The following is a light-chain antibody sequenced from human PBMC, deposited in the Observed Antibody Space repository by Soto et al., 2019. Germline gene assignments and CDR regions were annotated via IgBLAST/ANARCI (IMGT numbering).Light chain of an antibody. J-gene: IGLJ1*01. V-gene: IGLV2-14*01. CDR1: SGDIGSYNR. CDR3: SSYTNINTRACV. CDR2: EVT. Sequence: ALTQPASVSGSPGQSITISCTGTSGDIGSYNRVSWYQQHPGKAPKLIIYEVTDRPSGVSNRFSGSKSGNTASLTISGLQAEDEAEYYCSSYTNINTRACVFGTRTKVTVL.